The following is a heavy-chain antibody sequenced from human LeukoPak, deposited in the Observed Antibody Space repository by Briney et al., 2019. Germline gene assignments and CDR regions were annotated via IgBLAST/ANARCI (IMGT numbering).Heavy chain of an antibody. CDR3: ARSGATGSFDY. J-gene: IGHJ4*02. D-gene: IGHD5-24*01. V-gene: IGHV3-7*01. Sequence: PGGSLRLSCAASGFTFRSYWMSWVRQAPGKGLEWVANIKQDGSEKYYVDSVKGRFTISRDNAKNSLYLQMNSLRAEDTAVYYCARSGATGSFDYWGQGTLVTVSS. CDR1: GFTFRSYW. CDR2: IKQDGSEK.